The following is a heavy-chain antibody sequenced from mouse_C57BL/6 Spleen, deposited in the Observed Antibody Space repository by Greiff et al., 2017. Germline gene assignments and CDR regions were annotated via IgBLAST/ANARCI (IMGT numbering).Heavy chain of an antibody. J-gene: IGHJ3*01. CDR2: ILPGSDST. CDR3: ARYYGSSYRFAY. V-gene: IGHV1-9*01. CDR1: GYTFTGYW. D-gene: IGHD1-1*01. Sequence: QVQLQQSGAELMKPGASVKLSCKATGYTFTGYWIEWVKQRPGHGLEWIGEILPGSDSTNYNEKFKGKATFTADTSSNTAYMQLSSLTTEDSAIYYCARYYGSSYRFAYWGQGTLVTVSA.